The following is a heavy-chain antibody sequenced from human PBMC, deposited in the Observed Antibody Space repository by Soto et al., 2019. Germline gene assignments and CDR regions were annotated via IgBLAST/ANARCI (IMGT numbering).Heavy chain of an antibody. J-gene: IGHJ3*01. CDR1: GFTFNYYW. V-gene: IGHV3-74*01. D-gene: IGHD2-21*02. CDR2: IHSDGSTT. CDR3: VRGDKGGFDL. Sequence: EVQLVESEGGLVQRGGSLRLSCAASGFTFNYYWMHWVRQAPGQGLVWVSHIHSDGSTTTYADSVKGRFTISRDNAKNKLYLQMNSLRAEDTAVYYCVRGDKGGFDLWGQGTTVTVSS.